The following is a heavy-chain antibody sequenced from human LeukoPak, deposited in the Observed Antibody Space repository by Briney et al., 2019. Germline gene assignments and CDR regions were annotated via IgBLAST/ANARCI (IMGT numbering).Heavy chain of an antibody. J-gene: IGHJ4*02. CDR2: IIPIFGTA. V-gene: IGHV1-69*13. D-gene: IGHD3-10*01. CDR1: GGTFSSYA. CDR3: ARVLLWFGELSYFDY. Sequence: ASVKVSCKASGGTFSSYAISWVRQAPGQGLEWMGGIIPIFGTANYAQKFQGRVTITADESTSTAYMELSSLRSEDTAVYYCARVLLWFGELSYFDYWDQGTLVTVSS.